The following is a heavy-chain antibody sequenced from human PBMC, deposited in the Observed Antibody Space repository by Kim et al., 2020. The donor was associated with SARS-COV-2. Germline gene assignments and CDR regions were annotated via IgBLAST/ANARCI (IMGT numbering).Heavy chain of an antibody. CDR1: GGSISSSSYY. J-gene: IGHJ4*02. Sequence: SETLSLTCTVSGGSISSSSYYWGWIRQPPGKGLEWIGSIYYSGSTYYNPSLKSRVTISVDTSKNQFSLTLSSVTAEDTAVYYCASNLVVAATLAYWGQGTLVTVSS. V-gene: IGHV4-39*07. CDR2: IYYSGST. D-gene: IGHD2-15*01. CDR3: ASNLVVAATLAY.